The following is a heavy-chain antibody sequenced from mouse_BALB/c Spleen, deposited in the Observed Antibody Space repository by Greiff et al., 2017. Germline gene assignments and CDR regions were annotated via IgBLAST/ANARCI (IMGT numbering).Heavy chain of an antibody. CDR2: IYPGSGST. D-gene: IGHD3-3*01. CDR1: GYTFTDYV. CDR3: ARWGDGGFDY. J-gene: IGHJ2*01. V-gene: IGHV1-77*01. Sequence: VQLQQSGPELVKPGASVKMSCKASGYTFTDYVISWVKQRTGQGLEWIGEIYPGSGSTYYNEKFKGKATLTADKSSNTAYMQLSSLTSEDSAVYFCARWGDGGFDYWGQGTTRTVSS.